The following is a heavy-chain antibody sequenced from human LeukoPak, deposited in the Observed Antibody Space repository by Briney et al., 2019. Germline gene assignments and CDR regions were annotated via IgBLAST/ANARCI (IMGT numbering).Heavy chain of an antibody. Sequence: PSETLYLTCTVSGVYISSYYWSWLRQPPGKGLEWSGYTYYSRSTNYNHSLNSGVIISVDTSKNQFCLKLSSVTAADTAVYYCASTKTDDFWSGYRTPYYFDYWGQGTLVTVSS. D-gene: IGHD3-3*01. CDR3: ASTKTDDFWSGYRTPYYFDY. V-gene: IGHV4-59*01. CDR1: GVYISSYY. J-gene: IGHJ4*02. CDR2: TYYSRST.